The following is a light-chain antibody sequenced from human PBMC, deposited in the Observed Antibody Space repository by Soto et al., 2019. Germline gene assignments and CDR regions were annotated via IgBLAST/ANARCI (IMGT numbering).Light chain of an antibody. CDR1: TGAVTNGHY. Sequence: QAVVTQEPSLTVSPGWIVTLTCGSSTGAVTNGHYLDWFQQKPGQAPRTLIYDTANRHSWTPARLSGSRVVGKAALTLSGAQPEDEAEYYCLLSYNGPYVFGTGTKVTVL. CDR3: LLSYNGPYV. CDR2: DTA. V-gene: IGLV7-46*01. J-gene: IGLJ1*01.